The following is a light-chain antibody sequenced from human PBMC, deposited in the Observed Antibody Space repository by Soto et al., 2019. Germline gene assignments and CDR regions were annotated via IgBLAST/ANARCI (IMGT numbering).Light chain of an antibody. CDR3: SSYTTISTVV. V-gene: IGLV2-14*03. J-gene: IGLJ2*01. CDR2: DVS. CDR1: SSDVGAYEY. Sequence: QSALTQPASVSGSPGRSITISCTGTSSDVGAYEYVSWYQQHPGKAPKLIIYDVSNRPSGISNRFSGSKSGNTASLTISGLQFEDEADYSCSSYTTISTVVFGGGTTLTVL.